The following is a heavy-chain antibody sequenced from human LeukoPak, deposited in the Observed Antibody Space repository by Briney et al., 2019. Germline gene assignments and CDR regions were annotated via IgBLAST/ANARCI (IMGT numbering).Heavy chain of an antibody. CDR3: ARATEYSSGWRDNHYYYMDV. CDR1: GGSISSSSYY. J-gene: IGHJ6*03. Sequence: NASETLSLTCTVSGGSISSSSYYWGWIRQPPGKGLEWIGTIYCTGSTYYNPSLRSRVTMSVDTSKNQFSLKLSSVTAADTAVYYCARATEYSSGWRDNHYYYMDVWGKGTTVTVSS. CDR2: IYCTGST. D-gene: IGHD6-19*01. V-gene: IGHV4-39*07.